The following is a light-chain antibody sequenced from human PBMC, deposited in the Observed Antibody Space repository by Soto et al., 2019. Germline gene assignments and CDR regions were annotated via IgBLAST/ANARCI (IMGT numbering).Light chain of an antibody. J-gene: IGLJ1*01. V-gene: IGLV2-14*03. CDR1: SSDVGGYNY. CDR3: SSYTTSNTRQIV. CDR2: DVS. Sequence: QSVLTQPASVSGSPGQSITISCTGTSSDVGGYNYVSWYQHHPGKAPKLMIYDVSNRPSGVSNSFSGSKSGNTASLTISGLQSEDEADYYCSSYTTSNTRQIVFGTGTKVTVL.